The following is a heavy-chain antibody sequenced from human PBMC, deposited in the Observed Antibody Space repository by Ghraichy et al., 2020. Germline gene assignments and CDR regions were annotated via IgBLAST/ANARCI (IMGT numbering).Heavy chain of an antibody. CDR3: VRSHNWAILYYAMDV. V-gene: IGHV3-7*03. J-gene: IGHJ6*02. Sequence: GGSLRLSCAASGFIFHTYWMMWVRQAPGKGLEWVANIRQDGTEEYYADSVKGRFTISRDNTKNSLYLQMNRLGAEDTTVYFCVRSHNWAILYYAMDVWGQGTTVTVSS. CDR2: IRQDGTEE. D-gene: IGHD1-20*01. CDR1: GFIFHTYW.